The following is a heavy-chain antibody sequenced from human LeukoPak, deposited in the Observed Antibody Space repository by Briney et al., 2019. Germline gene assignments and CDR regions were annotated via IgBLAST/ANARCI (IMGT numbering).Heavy chain of an antibody. CDR1: GFTFSSYW. V-gene: IGHV3-74*01. CDR2: ISTDASST. CDR3: VREYSSSSGRAFDI. J-gene: IGHJ3*02. Sequence: GGSLRLSCAASGFTFSSYWMHWVRQAPGKGLVWVSRISTDASSTNSADSVKGRLTISRDNAKNTLYLQMNSLRVEDTAVYYCVREYSSSSGRAFDIWGQGTMVTVSP. D-gene: IGHD6-6*01.